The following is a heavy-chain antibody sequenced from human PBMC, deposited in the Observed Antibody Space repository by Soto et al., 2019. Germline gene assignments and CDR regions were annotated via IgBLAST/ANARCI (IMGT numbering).Heavy chain of an antibody. D-gene: IGHD2-21*02. CDR2: IYYSGST. CDR1: GGSISSGGYY. J-gene: IGHJ5*02. Sequence: SETLSLTCTVSGGSISSGGYYWSWIRQHPGKGLEWIGYIYYSGSTYYNPSLKSRVTISVDTSKNQFSLKLSSVTAADTAVYYCARDRNYGGNFPFDPWGQGTLVTVSS. CDR3: ARDRNYGGNFPFDP. V-gene: IGHV4-31*03.